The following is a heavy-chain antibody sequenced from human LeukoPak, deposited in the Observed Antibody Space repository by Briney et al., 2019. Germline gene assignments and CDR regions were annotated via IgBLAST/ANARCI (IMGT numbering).Heavy chain of an antibody. D-gene: IGHD4-17*01. CDR3: ARLDYGDYSSGEAFDI. J-gene: IGHJ3*02. V-gene: IGHV4-39*01. CDR2: LYHTGSA. Sequence: SGTLSLTCTVPGGSISSNRYYWGWIRQPPGKGLGWIGSLYHTGSAYYSPSLKTRVTISVDTSKNQFSLKVTSVTAADTAVFYCARLDYGDYSSGEAFDIWGQGTMVTVSS. CDR1: GGSISSNRYY.